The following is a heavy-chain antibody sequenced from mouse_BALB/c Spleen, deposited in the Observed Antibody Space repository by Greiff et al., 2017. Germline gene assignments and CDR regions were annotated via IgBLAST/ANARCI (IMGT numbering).Heavy chain of an antibody. V-gene: IGHV1-4*02. CDR2: INPSSGYT. CDR1: GYTFTSYT. D-gene: IGHD4-1*01. Sequence: VQLQQSAAELARPGASVKMSCKASGYTFTSYTMHWVKQRPGQGLEWIGYINPSSGYTEYNQKFKDKTTLTADKSSSTAYMQLSSLTSEDSAVYYCTNWDGFAYWGQGTLVTVSA. J-gene: IGHJ3*01. CDR3: TNWDGFAY.